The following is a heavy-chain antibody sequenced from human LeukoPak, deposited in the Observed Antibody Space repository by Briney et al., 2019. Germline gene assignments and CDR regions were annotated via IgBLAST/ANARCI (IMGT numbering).Heavy chain of an antibody. CDR3: ARDSGTLRTRFAAFDI. CDR1: GGSFSGYY. V-gene: IGHV4-34*01. CDR2: IDHSGRT. Sequence: SETLSLTCAVYGGSFSGYYWSWIRQPPGKGLEWIGEIDHSGRTNSNASLKSRVTLSVDMSKNQFSLKLSSVTAADTAVYYCARDSGTLRTRFAAFDIWGQGTMVTVSS. J-gene: IGHJ3*02.